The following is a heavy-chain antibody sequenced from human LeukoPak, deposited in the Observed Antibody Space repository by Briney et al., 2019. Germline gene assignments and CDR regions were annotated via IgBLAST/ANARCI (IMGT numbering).Heavy chain of an antibody. CDR3: ARYPFGGSSS. CDR2: INSDVRST. Sequence: GGCRRLSCAPSGFSLASYWIRWDSPVHGDWLGWVSRINSDVRSTSYADSVKGRFTISRDNAKNMVYLQMNSLRDEDTAVYYCARYPFGGSSSRGQGTVVSVSS. D-gene: IGHD3-16*01. V-gene: IGHV3-74*01. CDR1: GFSLASYW. J-gene: IGHJ4*01.